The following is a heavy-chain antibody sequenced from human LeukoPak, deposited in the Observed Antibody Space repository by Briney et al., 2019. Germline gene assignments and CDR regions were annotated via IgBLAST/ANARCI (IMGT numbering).Heavy chain of an antibody. J-gene: IGHJ4*02. CDR3: ARGRTNQDY. CDR2: IYNSGST. CDR1: GGSISSDGYY. V-gene: IGHV4-31*03. Sequence: SETLSLTCTVSGGSISSDGYYWSWIRQHPGKGLEWIGYIYNSGSTYYNPSLKSRVTMSVDTSKNQFSLQLSSVTAADTAVYYCARGRTNQDYWGQGTLVTVSS.